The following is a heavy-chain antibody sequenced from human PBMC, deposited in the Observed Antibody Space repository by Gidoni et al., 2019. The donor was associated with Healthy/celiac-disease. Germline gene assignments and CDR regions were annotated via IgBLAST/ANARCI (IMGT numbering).Heavy chain of an antibody. CDR3: AIAGDPHYNWFDP. J-gene: IGHJ5*02. CDR2: IYYSGST. D-gene: IGHD2-21*02. Sequence: QVQLQESGPGLVKPSETLSLTCPVSGGSISSYYWSWIRQPPGKGLEWIGYIYYSGSTNYNPSLKSRVTISVDTSKNQFSLKLSSVTAADTAVYYCAIAGDPHYNWFDPWGQGTLVTVSS. CDR1: GGSISSYY. V-gene: IGHV4-59*01.